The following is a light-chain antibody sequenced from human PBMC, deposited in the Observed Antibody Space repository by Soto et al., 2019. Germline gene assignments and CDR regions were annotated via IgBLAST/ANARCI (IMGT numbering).Light chain of an antibody. CDR1: SSDVGSYNL. J-gene: IGLJ2*01. V-gene: IGLV2-23*01. CDR2: EGS. CDR3: CSYAGSSTVV. Sequence: QSALTQPASVSGSPGQSITISCTGTSSDVGSYNLVSWYQQHPGKAPKLMIYEGSKRHSGVSNRVSGSKSGNTASLTISWLQDEDEADYDFCSYAGSSTVVFGGGTQLTVL.